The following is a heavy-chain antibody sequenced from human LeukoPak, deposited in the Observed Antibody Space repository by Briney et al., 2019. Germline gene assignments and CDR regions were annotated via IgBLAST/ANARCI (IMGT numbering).Heavy chain of an antibody. D-gene: IGHD5-18*01. CDR1: GFTFGAYA. CDR2: IRSKAYGGTT. V-gene: IGHV3-49*04. CDR3: TRDRSPFRTANDDY. Sequence: QLGGSLRLSCTASGFTFGAYAMSWVRQAPGKGLEWVGFIRSKAYGGTTEYAASVKGRFTISRDDSKSIAYLPMNSLKTEDTAVYYCTRDRSPFRTANDDYWGKGTLVTVSS. J-gene: IGHJ4*02.